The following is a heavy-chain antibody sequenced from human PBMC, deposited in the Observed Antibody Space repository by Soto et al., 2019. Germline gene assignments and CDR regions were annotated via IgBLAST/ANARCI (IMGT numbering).Heavy chain of an antibody. D-gene: IGHD5-12*01. CDR1: GGSISSYY. CDR3: ARSLGIYRRYYGMDV. V-gene: IGHV4-59*12. J-gene: IGHJ6*02. CDR2: IYYSGST. Sequence: SETLSLTCTVSGGSISSYYWSWIRQPPGKGLEWIGYIYYSGSTNYNPSLKSRATISVDTSKNQFSLKLSSVTAADTAVYYCARSLGIYRRYYGMDVWGQGTTVTVSS.